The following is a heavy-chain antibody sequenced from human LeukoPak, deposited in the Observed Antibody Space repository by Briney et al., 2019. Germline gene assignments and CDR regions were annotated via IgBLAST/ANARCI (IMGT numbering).Heavy chain of an antibody. V-gene: IGHV3-48*03. CDR1: GFTFSSYE. J-gene: IGHJ4*02. D-gene: IGHD3-10*01. CDR2: ISSSGSTI. CDR3: ARGPYGSMDY. Sequence: GGSLRLSCAASGFTFSSYEMNWVRQAPGKGLEWVSYISSSGSTIYYADSVKGRFTISRDNAKNSLYLQMNSLRAKDTAVYYCARGPYGSMDYWGQGTLVTVSS.